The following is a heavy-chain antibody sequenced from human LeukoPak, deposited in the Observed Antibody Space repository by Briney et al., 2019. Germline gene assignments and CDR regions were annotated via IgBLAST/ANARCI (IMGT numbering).Heavy chain of an antibody. J-gene: IGHJ4*02. Sequence: KSSETLSLTCAVYGGSFSGYYWSWIRQPPGKGLEWIGEINHSGSTNYNPSLKSRVTISVDTSKNQFSLKLSSVTAADTAVYYCARGSSGYYFFRFWGQGTLVTVSS. CDR3: ARGSSGYYFFRF. CDR1: GGSFSGYY. CDR2: INHSGST. V-gene: IGHV4-34*01. D-gene: IGHD3-22*01.